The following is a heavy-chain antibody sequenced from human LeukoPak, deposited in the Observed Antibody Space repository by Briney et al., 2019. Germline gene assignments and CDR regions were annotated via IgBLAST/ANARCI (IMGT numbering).Heavy chain of an antibody. D-gene: IGHD5-18*01. V-gene: IGHV3-23*01. CDR1: GFTFSSYG. J-gene: IGHJ4*02. CDR2: ISGSGGST. CDR3: AKEEFGYSYGGDDY. Sequence: GGTLRLSCAASGFTFSSYGMSWVRQAPGKGLEWVSAISGSGGSTYYADSVKGRFTISRDNSKNTLYLQMNSLRDEDTAVYYCAKEEFGYSYGGDDYWGQGTLVTVSS.